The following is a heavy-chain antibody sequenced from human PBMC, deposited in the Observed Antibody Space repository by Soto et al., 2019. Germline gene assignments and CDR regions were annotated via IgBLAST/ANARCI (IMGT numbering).Heavy chain of an antibody. V-gene: IGHV3-7*04. CDR2: IKQDGSEK. CDR3: ARVPYYYDSSGYYYGAFDI. D-gene: IGHD3-22*01. J-gene: IGHJ3*02. CDR1: GFTFSSYW. Sequence: HPGGSLRLSCAASGFTFSSYWMSWVRQAPGKGLEWVANIKQDGSEKYYVDSVKGRFTISRDNAKNSLYLQMNSLRAEDTAVYYCARVPYYYDSSGYYYGAFDIWGQGTMVTVSS.